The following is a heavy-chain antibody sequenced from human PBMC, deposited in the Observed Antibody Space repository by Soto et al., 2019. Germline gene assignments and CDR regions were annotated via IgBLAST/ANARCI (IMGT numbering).Heavy chain of an antibody. CDR3: AKILATSDYYWYGLDV. CDR2: ISASGDRT. V-gene: IGHV3-23*01. Sequence: DVQLLESGGGLAQPGGSLRISCLASGFTFSSYAMDWVRQAPGKGLESISSISASGDRTYYADSVKGRFTISRDNSKNLLFLQMNSLRAEDTAVYDCAKILATSDYYWYGLDVWGQGAAVTVSS. D-gene: IGHD2-2*01. J-gene: IGHJ6*02. CDR1: GFTFSSYA.